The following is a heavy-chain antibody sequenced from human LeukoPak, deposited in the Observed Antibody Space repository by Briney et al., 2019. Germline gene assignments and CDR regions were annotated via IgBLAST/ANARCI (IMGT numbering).Heavy chain of an antibody. D-gene: IGHD6-19*01. Sequence: GGSLRLSCAASGFTFSSYGMHWVRQAPSKGLEWVAVIWYDGSNKYYADSVKGRFTISRDNSKNTLYLQMNSLRAEDTAVYYCAREPNSGWPYYYYGMDVWGQGTTVTVSS. CDR2: IWYDGSNK. CDR1: GFTFSSYG. V-gene: IGHV3-33*01. CDR3: AREPNSGWPYYYYGMDV. J-gene: IGHJ6*02.